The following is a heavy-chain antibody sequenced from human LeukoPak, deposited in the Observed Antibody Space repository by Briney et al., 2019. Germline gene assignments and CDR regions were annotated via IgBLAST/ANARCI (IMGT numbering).Heavy chain of an antibody. V-gene: IGHV1-18*01. CDR2: ISAYNGNT. D-gene: IGHD2-2*01. CDR3: ARRGGYCSSTSCRPENWFDP. Sequence: ASVKVSCKASGYTFTSYGISWVRQAPGQGLEWMGWISAYNGNTNYAQKLQGRVTMTTDTSTSTAYVELRSLRSDDTAVYYCARRGGYCSSTSCRPENWFDPWGQGTLVTVSS. J-gene: IGHJ5*02. CDR1: GYTFTSYG.